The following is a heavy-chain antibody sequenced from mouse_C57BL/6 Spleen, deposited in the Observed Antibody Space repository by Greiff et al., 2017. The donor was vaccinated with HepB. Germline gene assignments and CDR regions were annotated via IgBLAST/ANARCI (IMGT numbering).Heavy chain of an antibody. CDR1: GFTFSDYY. CDR2: ISNGGGST. J-gene: IGHJ4*01. V-gene: IGHV5-12*01. CDR3: AREGEYAMDY. Sequence: EVKVVESGGGLVQPGGSLKLSCAASGFTFSDYYMYWVRQTPEKRLEWVAYISNGGGSTYYPDTVKGRFTISRDNAKNTLYLQISRLKSEDTAMYDCAREGEYAMDYWGQGTSVTVSS.